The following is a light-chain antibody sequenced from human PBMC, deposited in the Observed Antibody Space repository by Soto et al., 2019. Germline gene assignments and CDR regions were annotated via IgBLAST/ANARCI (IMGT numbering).Light chain of an antibody. CDR2: ANS. J-gene: IGLJ2*01. CDR3: QYYDSSLSGSVL. V-gene: IGLV1-40*01. Sequence: QSVLTQPPSVSGAPGQRVTISCTGSSSDIGAGYDVHWYQQLPGTAPKLLIYANSLRPSGVHDRFSGSKSGTSASLAITGLQAEDEADYYCQYYDSSLSGSVLFGGGTKLTVL. CDR1: SSDIGAGYD.